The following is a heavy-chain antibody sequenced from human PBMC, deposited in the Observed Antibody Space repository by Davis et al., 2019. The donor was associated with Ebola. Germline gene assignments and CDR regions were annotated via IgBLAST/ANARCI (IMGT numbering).Heavy chain of an antibody. D-gene: IGHD4-17*01. CDR2: IYYSGST. J-gene: IGHJ4*02. Sequence: MPGGSLRLSCTVSGGSISSSSYYWGWIRQPPGKGLEWIGSIYYSGSTYYNPSLKSRVTISVDTSKNQFSLKLSSVTAADTAVYYCARPRAVTNCFDYWGQGTLVTVSS. V-gene: IGHV4-39*01. CDR1: GGSISSSSYY. CDR3: ARPRAVTNCFDY.